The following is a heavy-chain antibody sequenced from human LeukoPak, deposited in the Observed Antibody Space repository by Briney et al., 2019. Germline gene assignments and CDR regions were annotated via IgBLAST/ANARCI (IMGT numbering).Heavy chain of an antibody. D-gene: IGHD6-13*01. V-gene: IGHV4-59*11. J-gene: IGHJ3*02. CDR1: GGSISSHY. Sequence: PSRTLSLTCTVSGGSISSHYWSWLRQPPGKGLEWFGYVFYSGSTNYNPSLKSRVSISVDTSKKQLSLKLSSVTAADTAVYYCARVVPKQQLVDAFDIWGQGTMVTVSS. CDR3: ARVVPKQQLVDAFDI. CDR2: VFYSGST.